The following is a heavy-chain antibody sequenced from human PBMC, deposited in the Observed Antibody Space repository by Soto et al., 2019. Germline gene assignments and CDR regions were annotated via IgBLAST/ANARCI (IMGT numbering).Heavy chain of an antibody. CDR3: ATSGSAWYGGMLGN. D-gene: IGHD6-19*01. CDR2: INTDGSIT. CDR1: GFTFSRFW. Sequence: EVQLVESGGGLVQPGGSLRLSCAASGFTFSRFWMHWVRQAPGKGLVWVSRINTDGSITSYADSVKGRFTISRDNAKNTLYLLVDSLRAEDTAVYYCATSGSAWYGGMLGNCGQGTLATVSS. V-gene: IGHV3-74*01. J-gene: IGHJ4*02.